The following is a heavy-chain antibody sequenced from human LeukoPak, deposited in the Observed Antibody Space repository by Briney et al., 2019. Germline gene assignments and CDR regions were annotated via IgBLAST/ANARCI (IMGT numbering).Heavy chain of an antibody. CDR3: AKDPSTVTTNYYYYYMDV. CDR2: ISYDGSNK. V-gene: IGHV3-30*04. J-gene: IGHJ6*03. CDR1: GFTFSSYA. D-gene: IGHD4-11*01. Sequence: GGSLRLSCAASGFTFSSYAMHWVRQAPGKGLEWVAVISYDGSNKYYADSVKGRFTISRDNSKNTLYLQMNSLRAEDTAVYYCAKDPSTVTTNYYYYYMDVWGKGTTVTVSS.